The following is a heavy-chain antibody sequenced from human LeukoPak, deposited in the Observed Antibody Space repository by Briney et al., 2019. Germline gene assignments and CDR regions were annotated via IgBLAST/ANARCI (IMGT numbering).Heavy chain of an antibody. J-gene: IGHJ2*01. Sequence: PGGSLRLSCAASGFTFSSYAMHWVRQAPGKGLEWVAVISYDGSNKYYADSVKGRFTISRDNSKNTLYLQMNSLRAEDTAVYYCARDSNDYGAYDWYFDLWGRGTLVTVSS. CDR2: ISYDGSNK. D-gene: IGHD4-17*01. V-gene: IGHV3-30*04. CDR3: ARDSNDYGAYDWYFDL. CDR1: GFTFSSYA.